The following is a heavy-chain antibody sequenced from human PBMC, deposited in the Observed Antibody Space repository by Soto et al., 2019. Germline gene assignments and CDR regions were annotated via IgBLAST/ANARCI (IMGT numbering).Heavy chain of an antibody. D-gene: IGHD3-22*01. Sequence: QVQLVQSGAEVKKPGASVKVSCKASGYTFSSYGITWVRQAPGQGLEWMGWISTYNDNTKYAQKVQGRVTMTTDASTSTAYMELTSLRCDDTAIYYCARDPFHYNSSGYYSVYWGQGTLVTVSS. CDR1: GYTFSSYG. J-gene: IGHJ4*02. CDR2: ISTYNDNT. CDR3: ARDPFHYNSSGYYSVY. V-gene: IGHV1-18*01.